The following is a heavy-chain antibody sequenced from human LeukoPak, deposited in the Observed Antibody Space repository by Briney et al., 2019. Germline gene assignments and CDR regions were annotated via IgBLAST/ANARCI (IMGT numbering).Heavy chain of an antibody. CDR2: ISGSGGST. CDR1: GFTFSSYA. J-gene: IGHJ4*02. D-gene: IGHD3-10*01. CDR3: AKGEEGLGELLYRSDY. V-gene: IGHV3-23*01. Sequence: GGSLRLSCAASGFTFSSYAMSWVRQAPGKGLEWVSAISGSGGSTYYADSVKGRFTISRDNSKNTLYLQMNSLRAEDTAVYYCAKGEEGLGELLYRSDYWGQGTLVTVSS.